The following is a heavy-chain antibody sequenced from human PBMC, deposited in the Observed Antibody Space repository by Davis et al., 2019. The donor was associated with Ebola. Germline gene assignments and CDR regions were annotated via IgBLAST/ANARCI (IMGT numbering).Heavy chain of an antibody. Sequence: GESLKISCAASGFTFSSYAMSWVRQAPGKGLEWVSSISSSSSYIYYADSVKGRFTISRDNAKNSLYLQMNSLRAEDTAVYYCAREGRVAARPWDYGMDVWGQGTTVTVSS. CDR1: GFTFSSYA. J-gene: IGHJ6*02. CDR2: ISSSSSYI. CDR3: AREGRVAARPWDYGMDV. V-gene: IGHV3-21*01. D-gene: IGHD6-6*01.